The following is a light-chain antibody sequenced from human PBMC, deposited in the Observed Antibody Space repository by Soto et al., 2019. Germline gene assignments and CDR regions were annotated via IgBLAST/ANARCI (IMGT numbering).Light chain of an antibody. Sequence: DIQMTQSPSSVSAFVGDRVTITCRASQGISSSLAWYQHKPGKAPSLLIYAASILQSGVPSRFSGSGSRTDFTLTFSSLQPEDFATYYCQQANTFPPTFGQGTKLEIK. V-gene: IGKV1-12*01. CDR2: AAS. CDR1: QGISSS. CDR3: QQANTFPPT. J-gene: IGKJ2*01.